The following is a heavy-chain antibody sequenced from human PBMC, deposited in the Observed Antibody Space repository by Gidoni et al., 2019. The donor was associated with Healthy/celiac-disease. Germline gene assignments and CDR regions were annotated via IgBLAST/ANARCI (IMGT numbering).Heavy chain of an antibody. CDR1: GGSISSSNW. CDR3: ARDKQRSSAAIVAQDAFDI. Sequence: QVQLQESGPGLVKPSGTLSITCAVSGGSISSSNWWSWVRQPPGKGLEWIGEIYHSGSTNYNPSLKSRVTISVDKSKNQFSLKLSSVTAADTAVYYCARDKQRSSAAIVAQDAFDIWGQGTMVTVSS. J-gene: IGHJ3*02. CDR2: IYHSGST. V-gene: IGHV4-4*02. D-gene: IGHD3-22*01.